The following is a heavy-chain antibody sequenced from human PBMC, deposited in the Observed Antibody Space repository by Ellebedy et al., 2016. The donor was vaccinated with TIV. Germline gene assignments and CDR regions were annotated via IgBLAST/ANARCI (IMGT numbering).Heavy chain of an antibody. CDR3: ARRSSAYALDY. Sequence: AASVKVSCKASGYTFSSNYMHWVRQAPGQGLEWMGITDPSGGSTHYAQKFQGRVTMTRDTSTSTVYMELSSLRSEDTAVDYCARRSSAYALDYWGQGTLVTVSS. CDR2: TDPSGGST. D-gene: IGHD5-12*01. V-gene: IGHV1-46*01. J-gene: IGHJ4*02. CDR1: GYTFSSNY.